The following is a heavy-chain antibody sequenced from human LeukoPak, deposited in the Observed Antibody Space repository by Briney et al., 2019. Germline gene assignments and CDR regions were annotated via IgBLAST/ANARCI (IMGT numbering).Heavy chain of an antibody. CDR1: GFTFSSYE. CDR3: AKPLGSLDY. J-gene: IGHJ4*02. CDR2: ISGSGGST. Sequence: GGSLRLSCAASGFTFSSYEMNWVRQAPGKGLEWVSAISGSGGSTYYADSVKGRFTISRDNSKNTLYLQMNSLRAEDAAVYYCAKPLGSLDYWGQGTLVTVSS. D-gene: IGHD7-27*01. V-gene: IGHV3-23*01.